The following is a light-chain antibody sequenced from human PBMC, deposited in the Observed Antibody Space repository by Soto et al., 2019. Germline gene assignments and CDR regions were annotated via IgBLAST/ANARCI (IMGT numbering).Light chain of an antibody. V-gene: IGLV3-21*02. CDR1: NIGSKN. Sequence: SYELTQPPSVSVAPGQTATITCGGDNIGSKNVHWYQQKPGQAPVLVVYDDSDRPSGIPERFSGSNSRNMATLTINRVEAGDEADYYCQVWDRLSDYVFGGGTKLTVL. CDR2: DDS. J-gene: IGLJ1*01. CDR3: QVWDRLSDYV.